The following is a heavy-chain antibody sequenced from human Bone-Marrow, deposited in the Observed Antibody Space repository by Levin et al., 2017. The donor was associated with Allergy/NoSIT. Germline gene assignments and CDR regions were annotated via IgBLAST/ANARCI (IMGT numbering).Heavy chain of an antibody. J-gene: IGHJ4*01. V-gene: IGHV3-11*06. Sequence: SCSASGFAFNDYYMSWVRQAPGKGLEWVSYISGSGSFTKTADSVKGRFTISRDNAQNSVSLQMNSLRAEDTAVYFCARGGPTATRASGIHWGHGILVTVSS. CDR1: GFAFNDYY. CDR2: ISGSGSFT. D-gene: IGHD4-17*01. CDR3: ARGGPTATRASGIH.